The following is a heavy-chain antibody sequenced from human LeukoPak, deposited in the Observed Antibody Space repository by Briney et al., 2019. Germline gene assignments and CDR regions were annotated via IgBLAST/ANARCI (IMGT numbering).Heavy chain of an antibody. J-gene: IGHJ4*02. Sequence: SETLSLTCTVSGVSISSTSYYWGWIRQPPGKGLEWIGSIYDSGSTYYSPSLKSRVTISVDTSKNHFSLNLSSVTAADTAVYFCASGWYFFDSWGQGTLVTVSS. CDR2: IYDSGST. V-gene: IGHV4-39*02. CDR1: GVSISSTSYY. D-gene: IGHD6-19*01. CDR3: ASGWYFFDS.